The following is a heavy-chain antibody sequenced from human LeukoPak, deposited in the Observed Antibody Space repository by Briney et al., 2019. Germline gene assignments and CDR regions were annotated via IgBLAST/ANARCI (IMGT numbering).Heavy chain of an antibody. Sequence: SETLSLTCTVSDGSISTYYWSWIRQSPGKGLEWIGYIYYGGSTNYNPSLKSRVTISVDTSKDQFSLRLSSVTATDTAVYYCARGRGSSSWFDYWGQGTLVTVSS. CDR2: IYYGGST. D-gene: IGHD6-13*01. J-gene: IGHJ4*02. V-gene: IGHV4-59*01. CDR1: DGSISTYY. CDR3: ARGRGSSSWFDY.